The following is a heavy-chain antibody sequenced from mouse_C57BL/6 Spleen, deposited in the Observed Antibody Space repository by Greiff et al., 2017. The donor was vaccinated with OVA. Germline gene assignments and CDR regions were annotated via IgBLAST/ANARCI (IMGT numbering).Heavy chain of an antibody. CDR3: ARYYDYYFDY. CDR2: ISSGSSTI. J-gene: IGHJ2*01. D-gene: IGHD2-4*01. Sequence: EVKVEESGGGLVKPGGSLKLSCAASGFTFSDYGMHWVRQAPEKGLEWVAYISSGSSTIYYADTVKGRFTISRDNAKNTLFLQMTSLRSEDTAMYYCARYYDYYFDYWGQGTTLTVSS. CDR1: GFTFSDYG. V-gene: IGHV5-17*01.